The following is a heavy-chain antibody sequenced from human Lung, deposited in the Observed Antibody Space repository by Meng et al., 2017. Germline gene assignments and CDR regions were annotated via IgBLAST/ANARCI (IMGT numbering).Heavy chain of an antibody. J-gene: IGHJ4*02. Sequence: QVQLVQSGAEVKKPGASVKVSCKASGYTFTGYYIHWVRQAPGQGLEWMGRINPKSGGTNYAQKFQGRVTMTRDTSISTAYIELSGLRSDDTAVYYYARGGSYSSDYWGQGTLVTVSS. CDR2: INPKSGGT. CDR1: GYTFTGYY. D-gene: IGHD3-16*01. CDR3: ARGGSYSSDY. V-gene: IGHV1-2*06.